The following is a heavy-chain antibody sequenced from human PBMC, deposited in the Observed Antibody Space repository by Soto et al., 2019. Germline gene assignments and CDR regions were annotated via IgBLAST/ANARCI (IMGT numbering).Heavy chain of an antibody. D-gene: IGHD2-2*01. CDR1: GFTFSSYG. Sequence: GGSLRLSCAASGFTFSSYGMDWVRQAPGKGLEWVAVISYDGSNKYYADSVKGRFTISRDNSKNTLYLQMNSLRAEDTAVYYCANEGHFVVLVPAAGRDYYYGMDVWGQGTTVTVSS. J-gene: IGHJ6*02. V-gene: IGHV3-30*18. CDR3: ANEGHFVVLVPAAGRDYYYGMDV. CDR2: ISYDGSNK.